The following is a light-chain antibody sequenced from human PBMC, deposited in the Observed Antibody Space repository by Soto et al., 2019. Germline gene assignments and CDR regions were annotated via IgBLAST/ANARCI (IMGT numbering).Light chain of an antibody. CDR2: DAS. CDR3: QQYDNLPPIT. CDR1: QDISNY. J-gene: IGKJ5*01. Sequence: DIQMTQSPSSLSASVGDRVTITCQARQDISNYLNCYQQKPWKAPKLLIYDASNLETGVPSRYSGSGSGTAFTLTISILQTEDIGTYYCQQYDNLPPITFGQGTRLDIK. V-gene: IGKV1-33*01.